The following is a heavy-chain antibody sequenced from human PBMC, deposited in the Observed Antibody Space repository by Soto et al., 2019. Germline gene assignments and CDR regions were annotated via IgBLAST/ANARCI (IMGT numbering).Heavy chain of an antibody. Sequence: GGSLRLSCAASGVTFTSYAMTWVRQVPGEGLQWVSSISKSVDSTYYADSVKGRLTTSRDNSKNTLYLQMNSLRAEDTAIYYCAKGSFGFDYWGQGTPVTVSS. D-gene: IGHD3-10*01. CDR2: ISKSVDST. CDR1: GVTFTSYA. CDR3: AKGSFGFDY. J-gene: IGHJ4*02. V-gene: IGHV3-23*01.